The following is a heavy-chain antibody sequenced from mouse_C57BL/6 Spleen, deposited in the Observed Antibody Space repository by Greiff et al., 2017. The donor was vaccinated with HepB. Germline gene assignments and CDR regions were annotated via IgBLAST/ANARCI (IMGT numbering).Heavy chain of an antibody. CDR2: IYPGDGDT. D-gene: IGHD1-1*01. V-gene: IGHV1-80*01. CDR3: ARELREAY. CDR1: GYAFSSYW. J-gene: IGHJ3*01. Sequence: VHLVESGAELVKPGASVKISCKASGYAFSSYWMNWVKQRPGKGLEWIGQIYPGDGDTNYNGKFKGKATLTADKSSSTAYMQLSSLTSEDSAVYFCARELREAYWGQGTLVTVSA.